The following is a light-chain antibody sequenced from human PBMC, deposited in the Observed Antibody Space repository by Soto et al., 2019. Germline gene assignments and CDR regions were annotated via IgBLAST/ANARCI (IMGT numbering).Light chain of an antibody. V-gene: IGKV3-15*01. Sequence: EIVMTQSPATLSVSPGERATLSCRASQSVSINLAWYQQKPGQAPRLLIYGASTRATGIPARFSGSGSGTEFTLTISSLEPEDFAVYYCQHYDNSPPSVTFGPGTKVDIK. CDR2: GAS. CDR3: QHYDNSPPSVT. J-gene: IGKJ3*01. CDR1: QSVSIN.